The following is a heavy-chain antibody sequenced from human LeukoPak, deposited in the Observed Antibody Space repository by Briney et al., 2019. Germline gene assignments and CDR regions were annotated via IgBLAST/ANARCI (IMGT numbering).Heavy chain of an antibody. CDR1: GYSISSGYY. J-gene: IGHJ5*02. CDR2: IYHSGGT. Sequence: SETLSLTCAVSGYSISSGYYWGWIRQPPGKGLEWIGSIYHSGGTYYNPSLKSRVTISVDTSKNQFSLKLSSVTAADTAVYYCARSHYDILTGYQNWFDPWGQGTLVTVSS. CDR3: ARSHYDILTGYQNWFDP. D-gene: IGHD3-9*01. V-gene: IGHV4-38-2*01.